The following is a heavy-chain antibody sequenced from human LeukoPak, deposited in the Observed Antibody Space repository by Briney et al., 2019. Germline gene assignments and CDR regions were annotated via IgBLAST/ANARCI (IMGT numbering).Heavy chain of an antibody. Sequence: PGGSLRLSCAASGFTFSRYWMTWVRQAPGKGLDWVANIKTDGSHTYYVDFVKGRFTISRDNAKNLLFLQLGSLRADDTGVYYCARASMGGRDYHLDPWGQGTLVTVSS. CDR3: ARASMGGRDYHLDP. CDR2: IKTDGSHT. D-gene: IGHD4/OR15-4a*01. CDR1: GFTFSRYW. V-gene: IGHV3-7*01. J-gene: IGHJ5*02.